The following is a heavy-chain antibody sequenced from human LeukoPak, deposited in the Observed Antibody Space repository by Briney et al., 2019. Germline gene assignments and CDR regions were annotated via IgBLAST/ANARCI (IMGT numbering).Heavy chain of an antibody. CDR3: ARGGYCSSTSCYNAFFDY. Sequence: GGSLRLSCTASEFTFSSYAMHWVRQAPGKGLEWVSSIISSSSYIYYADSVKGRFTISRDNAKNSLYLQMNSLRAEDTAVYYCARGGYCSSTSCYNAFFDYWGQGTLVTVSS. J-gene: IGHJ4*02. D-gene: IGHD2-2*02. V-gene: IGHV3-21*01. CDR1: EFTFSSYA. CDR2: IISSSSYI.